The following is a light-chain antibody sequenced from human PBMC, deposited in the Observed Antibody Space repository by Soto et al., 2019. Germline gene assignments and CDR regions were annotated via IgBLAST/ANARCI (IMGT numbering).Light chain of an antibody. Sequence: EIVLTQSPGTLSLSPGERATLTCRASQSVASRYFAWYQQKPGQAPRLLIYGASYRATGIPDRFSGSGSGTDFTLTISRLEPEDFAMYYCQQYHNSPRTFGQGTKVEIK. V-gene: IGKV3-20*01. CDR1: QSVASRY. J-gene: IGKJ1*01. CDR3: QQYHNSPRT. CDR2: GAS.